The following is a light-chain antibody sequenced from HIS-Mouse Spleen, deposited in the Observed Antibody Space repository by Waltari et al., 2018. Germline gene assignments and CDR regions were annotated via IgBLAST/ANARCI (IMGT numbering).Light chain of an antibody. CDR3: NSRDSSGNHVV. CDR2: GKN. Sequence: SSELTQDPAVSVALGQTVRITCHGDSLRSYYETWYQQKPGQAPVLVNYGKNNRPSGIPDRFSGSSSGNTASLTITGAQAEDEADYYCNSRDSSGNHVVFGGGTKLTVL. CDR1: SLRSYY. V-gene: IGLV3-19*01. J-gene: IGLJ2*01.